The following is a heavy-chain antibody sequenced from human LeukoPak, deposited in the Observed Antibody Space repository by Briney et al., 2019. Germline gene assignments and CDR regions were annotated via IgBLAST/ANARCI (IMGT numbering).Heavy chain of an antibody. V-gene: IGHV3-23*01. CDR1: AFTFTHYA. Sequence: DPGESLRLSCAASAFTFTHYAMRWVRQAPGKGLEWVSDISTSGENAYYADSVKGRFTISRDNSRSTVHLQMNSLRAEDTAIYYCAKERYGGNSECDYWGQGTLVTVSS. J-gene: IGHJ4*02. CDR2: ISTSGENA. D-gene: IGHD4-23*01. CDR3: AKERYGGNSECDY.